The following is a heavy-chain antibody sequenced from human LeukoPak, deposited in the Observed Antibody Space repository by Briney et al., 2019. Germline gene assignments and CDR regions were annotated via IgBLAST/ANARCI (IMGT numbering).Heavy chain of an antibody. CDR3: ASGALGYCSSTSCYSWFDP. CDR1: GYTFTGYD. V-gene: IGHV1-2*04. D-gene: IGHD2-2*01. Sequence: ASLKLSCKASGYTFTGYDMHWVRQAPGQGLEWMGWINPNSGGTNYAQKFQGWFTMTRDTSISTAYMELIRLRSEDAAVYYCASGALGYCSSTSCYSWFDPWGQGTLVTVSS. J-gene: IGHJ5*02. CDR2: INPNSGGT.